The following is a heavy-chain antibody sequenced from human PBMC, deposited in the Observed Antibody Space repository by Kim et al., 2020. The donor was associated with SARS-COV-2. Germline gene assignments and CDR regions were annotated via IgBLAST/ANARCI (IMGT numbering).Heavy chain of an antibody. V-gene: IGHV3-23*01. Sequence: GGSLRLSCAASGFTFKNYAMSWVRLAPGKGLEWLSTITDSGGFTAYADSVKGQFTVSRDNSKNTLYLQMNSLRAEDTAVYFCAKYNYSVSYYFSWGPGTRVTVSS. D-gene: IGHD3-10*01. CDR3: AKYNYSVSYYFS. J-gene: IGHJ5*02. CDR1: GFTFKNYA. CDR2: ITDSGGFT.